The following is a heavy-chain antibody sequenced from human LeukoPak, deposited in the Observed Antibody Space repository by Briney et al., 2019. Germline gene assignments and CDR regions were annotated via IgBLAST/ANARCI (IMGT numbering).Heavy chain of an antibody. J-gene: IGHJ4*02. CDR3: ATYCSGGSCYLGGLSY. Sequence: SETLSLTCAVYGGSFSGYYWSWMRQPPGKGLEWIGEINHSGSTNYNPSLKSRVTISVDTSKNQFSLKLSSVTAADTAVYYCATYCSGGSCYLGGLSYWGQGTLVTVSS. CDR1: GGSFSGYY. V-gene: IGHV4-34*01. CDR2: INHSGST. D-gene: IGHD2-15*01.